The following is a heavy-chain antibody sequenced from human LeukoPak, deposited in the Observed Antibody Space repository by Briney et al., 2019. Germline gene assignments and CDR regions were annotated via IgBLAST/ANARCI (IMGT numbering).Heavy chain of an antibody. J-gene: IGHJ6*03. CDR1: GYSFTSYW. D-gene: IGHD5-18*01. Sequence: KPGESLKISCKGSGYSFTSYWIGWVRQMPGKGLEWMGIIYPGDSDTRYSPSFQGQVTISADKSISTAYLQWSSLKASDTAMYYCARLKYSSGYWYYYYMDVWGKGTTVTVSS. CDR2: IYPGDSDT. CDR3: ARLKYSSGYWYYYYMDV. V-gene: IGHV5-51*03.